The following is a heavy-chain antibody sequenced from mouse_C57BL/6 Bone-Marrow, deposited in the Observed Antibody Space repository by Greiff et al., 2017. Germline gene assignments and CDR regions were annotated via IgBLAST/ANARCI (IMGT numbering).Heavy chain of an antibody. CDR2: INPSSGYT. Sequence: QVQLKQSGAELARPGASVKMSCKASGYTFTSYTMPWVKQRPGQGLEWIGYINPSSGYTKYNQKFKDKATLTADKSSSTAYMQLSSLTSEDSAVYYCARWAYGNYVSWFADWGQGTLVTVSA. J-gene: IGHJ3*01. CDR3: ARWAYGNYVSWFAD. V-gene: IGHV1-4*01. D-gene: IGHD2-1*01. CDR1: GYTFTSYT.